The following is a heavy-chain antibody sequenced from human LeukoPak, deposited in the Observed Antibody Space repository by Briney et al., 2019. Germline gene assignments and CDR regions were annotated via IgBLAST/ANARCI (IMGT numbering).Heavy chain of an antibody. CDR1: GYTFTGYY. V-gene: IGHV1-2*02. CDR2: INPNSGGT. D-gene: IGHD3-3*01. CDR3: ARVYERFSRGEDY. J-gene: IGHJ4*02. Sequence: RASVKVSCKASGYTFTGYYMHWVRQAPGQGLEWMGWINPNSGGTNYAQKFQGRVTMTRDTSISTAYMELSRLRSDDTAVYYCARVYERFSRGEDYWGQGTLVTVSS.